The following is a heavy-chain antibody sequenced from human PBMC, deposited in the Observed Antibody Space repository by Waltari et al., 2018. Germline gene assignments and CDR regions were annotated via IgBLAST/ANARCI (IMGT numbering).Heavy chain of an antibody. Sequence: QVQLVQAGAEVQKPGSSVKVSCKASGGTFSSYGISWVRQAPGQGLEWMGGIIRIFVTANCAQTFQGSVPITADESTSTAYMELSSLRSEDTTVYYCARLPRVYGSGRSAAFAIWGQGTMVTVSS. J-gene: IGHJ3*02. D-gene: IGHD3-10*01. CDR1: GGTFSSYG. CDR2: IIRIFVTA. CDR3: ARLPRVYGSGRSAAFAI. V-gene: IGHV1-69*13.